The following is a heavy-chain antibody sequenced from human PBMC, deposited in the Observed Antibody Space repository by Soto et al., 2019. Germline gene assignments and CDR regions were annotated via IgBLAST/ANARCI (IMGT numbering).Heavy chain of an antibody. D-gene: IGHD6-13*01. CDR2: ISPSSGGT. CDR1: GYTFPIYY. V-gene: IGHV1-46*03. Sequence: QVQLVQSGAEVKKPGASVRVSCKASGYTFPIYYINWLRQAPGHGPEWMGMISPSSGGTDYAQKFQGRVTMTRDTSTSTVYMELSSLRSEDTAVYYCTRSIITTAGTDAFDLWGQGTLVTVSS. J-gene: IGHJ3*01. CDR3: TRSIITTAGTDAFDL.